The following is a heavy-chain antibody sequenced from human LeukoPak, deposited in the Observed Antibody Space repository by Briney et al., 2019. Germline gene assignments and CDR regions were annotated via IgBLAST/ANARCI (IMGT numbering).Heavy chain of an antibody. CDR2: MNPNSGNT. CDR3: ARGREGPTSIYYGSGSYKLDY. D-gene: IGHD3-10*01. CDR1: GYTFTSYD. J-gene: IGHJ4*02. V-gene: IGHV1-8*01. Sequence: GASVKVSCKASGYTFTSYDINWVRQATGQGLEWMGWMNPNSGNTGYAQKFQGRVTMTRNTSISTAYMELSSLRSEDTAVYYCARGREGPTSIYYGSGSYKLDYWGQGTLVTVSS.